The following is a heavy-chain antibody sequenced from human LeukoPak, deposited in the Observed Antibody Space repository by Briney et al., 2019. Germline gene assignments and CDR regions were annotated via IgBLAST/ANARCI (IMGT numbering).Heavy chain of an antibody. CDR3: ARDSAAAFDY. J-gene: IGHJ4*02. CDR2: INSDGSST. Sequence: GGSLRLSCAASGFTFSSYWMHWVRQAPGKGLVWVSCINSDGSSTSYADSVKGRFTISRDNAKNTLYLQMNSLRAEDTAVYYCARDSAAAFDYWGQGTLVTVSS. D-gene: IGHD6-13*01. V-gene: IGHV3-74*01. CDR1: GFTFSSYW.